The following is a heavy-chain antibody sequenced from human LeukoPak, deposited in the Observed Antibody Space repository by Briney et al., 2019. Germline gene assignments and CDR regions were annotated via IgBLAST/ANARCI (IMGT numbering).Heavy chain of an antibody. V-gene: IGHV4-59*01. CDR1: GGSISRYY. CDR3: ARVQYAAGSYYMDV. D-gene: IGHD2-15*01. Sequence: SETLSLTCTVSGGSISRYYWSWIRQPPGKGLEWIGFSYYTGNTNYNPSLKSRATISVDTSTNKFSLKLSSVTAADTAVYYCARVQYAAGSYYMDVWGEGTTVTVSS. CDR2: SYYTGNT. J-gene: IGHJ6*03.